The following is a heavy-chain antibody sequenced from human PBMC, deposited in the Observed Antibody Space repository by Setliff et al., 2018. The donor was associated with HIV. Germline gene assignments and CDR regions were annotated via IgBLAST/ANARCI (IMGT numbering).Heavy chain of an antibody. J-gene: IGHJ4*02. Sequence: ASVKVSCKASGYTFSTYSIHWVRQAPGQRLEWMGWINPGSGNTQYSQKLQGRITITRDSSASTVYLELSSLRFEDTAVYYCARVYCSGGACYSLNSWGQGALVTVLL. V-gene: IGHV1-3*01. D-gene: IGHD2-15*01. CDR1: GYTFSTYS. CDR3: ARVYCSGGACYSLNS. CDR2: INPGSGNT.